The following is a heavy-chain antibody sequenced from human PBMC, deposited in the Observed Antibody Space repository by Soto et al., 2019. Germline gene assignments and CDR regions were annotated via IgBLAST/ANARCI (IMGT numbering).Heavy chain of an antibody. D-gene: IGHD5-12*01. CDR2: IYYSGST. CDR1: GCSISSYY. CDR3: ARYSGYDSGTYYFDY. Sequence: SETLSLTCTVSGCSISSYYWSWIRQPPGKGLEWIGYIYYSGSTNYNPSLKSRVTISVDTSKNQFSLKLSSVTAADTAVYYCARYSGYDSGTYYFDYWGQGTLVTVSS. V-gene: IGHV4-59*01. J-gene: IGHJ4*02.